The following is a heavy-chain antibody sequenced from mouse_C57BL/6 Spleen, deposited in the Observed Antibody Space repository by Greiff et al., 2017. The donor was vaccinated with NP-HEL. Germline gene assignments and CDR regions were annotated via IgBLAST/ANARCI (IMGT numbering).Heavy chain of an antibody. CDR3: TRNRYYFDY. Sequence: VKLQESGAELVRPGASVTLSCKASGYTFTDYEMHWVKQTPVHGLEWIGAIDPETGGTAYNQKFKGKAILTADKSSSTAYMELRSLTSEDSAVYYCTRNRYYFDYWGQGTTLTVSS. CDR2: IDPETGGT. CDR1: GYTFTDYE. J-gene: IGHJ2*01. V-gene: IGHV1-15*01.